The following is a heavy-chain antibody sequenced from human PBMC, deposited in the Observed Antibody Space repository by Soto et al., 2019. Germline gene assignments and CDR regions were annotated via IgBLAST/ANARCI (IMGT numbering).Heavy chain of an antibody. CDR1: GYTFTSYG. D-gene: IGHD3-22*01. CDR3: ARSPRHYYDSSGYDPPPVY. CDR2: ISAYNGNT. J-gene: IGHJ4*02. Sequence: GASVKVSCKASGYTFTSYGISWVRQAPGQGLEWMGWISAYNGNTNYAQKLQGRVTMTTDTSTSTAYMELRSLRSDDTAVYYCARSPRHYYDSSGYDPPPVYWGQGTLVTVST. V-gene: IGHV1-18*01.